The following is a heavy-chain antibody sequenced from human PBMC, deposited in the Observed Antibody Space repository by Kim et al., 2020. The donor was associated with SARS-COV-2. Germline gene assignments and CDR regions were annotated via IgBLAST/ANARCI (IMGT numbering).Heavy chain of an antibody. CDR3: AKDGSYSSSSNYYFDY. Sequence: SVKGRFTISRDNSKNTLYLQMNSLRAEDTAVYYCAKDGSYSSSSNYYFDYWGQGTLVTVSS. J-gene: IGHJ4*02. D-gene: IGHD6-13*01. V-gene: IGHV3-33*06.